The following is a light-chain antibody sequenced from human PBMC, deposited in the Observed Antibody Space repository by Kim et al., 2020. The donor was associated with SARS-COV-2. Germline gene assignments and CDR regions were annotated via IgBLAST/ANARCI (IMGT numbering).Light chain of an antibody. CDR2: DTS. CDR3: QNYDSAPLT. Sequence: AFLGDRVTIPCRASQGVSKYLAWYQQRPGKVPKLLIFDTSTLQSGVPPRFSGSVSGTDFTLTISSLQPEDVATYYCQNYDSAPLTFGGGTKVDIK. CDR1: QGVSKY. J-gene: IGKJ4*01. V-gene: IGKV1-27*01.